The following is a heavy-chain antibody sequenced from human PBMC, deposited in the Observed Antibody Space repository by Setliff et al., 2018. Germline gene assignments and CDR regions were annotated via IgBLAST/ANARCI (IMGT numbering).Heavy chain of an antibody. D-gene: IGHD3-22*01. V-gene: IGHV4-4*08. CDR3: ARTGTTYYYSCMDV. J-gene: IGHJ6*03. Sequence: SETLSLTCSVSGASISSYFWTWIRQPPGKGLEWIGNIHTSGSTNYDPSLESRVTISLDAPKNQFSLKLTSVTAADTAVYYCARTGTTYYYSCMDVWGKGTTVTVSS. CDR1: GASISSYF. CDR2: IHTSGST.